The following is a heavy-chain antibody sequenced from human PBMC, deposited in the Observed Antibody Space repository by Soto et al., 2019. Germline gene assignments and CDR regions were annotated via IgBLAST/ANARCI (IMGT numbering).Heavy chain of an antibody. CDR1: SGSISSNY. CDR2: IYYSGST. D-gene: IGHD3-22*01. CDR3: ASLATTYYYDNVGYYFDY. V-gene: IGHV4-59*01. J-gene: IGHJ4*02. Sequence: SETLSLTCTVSSGSISSNYWSWVRQPPGKGLEWIGYIYYSGSTNSNPSLKSRVTMSVDTSREQFSLKLSSVTAADTAMYYCASLATTYYYDNVGYYFDYWGQGALVTVSS.